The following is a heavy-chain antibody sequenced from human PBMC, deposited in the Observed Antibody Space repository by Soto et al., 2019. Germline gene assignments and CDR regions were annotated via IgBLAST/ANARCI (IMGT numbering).Heavy chain of an antibody. CDR3: AKGFYDILTGYLGAFDI. CDR1: GFTFSSYG. D-gene: IGHD3-9*01. CDR2: ISYDGSNK. V-gene: IGHV3-30*18. Sequence: GGSLRLSCAASGFTFSSYGMHWVRQAPGKGLEWVAVISYDGSNKYYADSAKGRFTISRDNSKNTLYLQMNSLRAEDTAVYYCAKGFYDILTGYLGAFDIWGQGTMVTVSS. J-gene: IGHJ3*02.